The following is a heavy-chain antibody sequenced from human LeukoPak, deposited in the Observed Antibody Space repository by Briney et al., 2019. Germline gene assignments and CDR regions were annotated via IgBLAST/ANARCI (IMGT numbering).Heavy chain of an antibody. J-gene: IGHJ5*02. CDR2: ISSSSSYT. D-gene: IGHD3-10*01. CDR3: ARVSQGFDDNWFDP. V-gene: IGHV3-11*06. CDR1: GFTFSDYY. Sequence: GGSLRLSCAASGFTFSDYYMSWIRQAPGKGLEWVSYISSSSSYTNYADSVKGRFTISRDNAKNSLCLQMNSLRAEDTAVYYCARVSQGFDDNWFDPWGQGTLVTVSS.